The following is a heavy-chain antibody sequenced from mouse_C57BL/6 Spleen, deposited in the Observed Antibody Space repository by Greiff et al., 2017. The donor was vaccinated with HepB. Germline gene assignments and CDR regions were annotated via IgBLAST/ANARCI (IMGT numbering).Heavy chain of an antibody. CDR1: GYAFSSYW. V-gene: IGHV1-82*01. J-gene: IGHJ4*01. Sequence: VQLQQSGPELVKPGASVKISCKASGYAFSSYWMNWVKQRPGKGLEWIGRIYPGDGDTNYNGKFKGKATLTADKSSSTAYMQLSILTSEDSAVYFCARCGIYDGYSHAMDYWGQGTSVTVSS. D-gene: IGHD2-3*01. CDR3: ARCGIYDGYSHAMDY. CDR2: IYPGDGDT.